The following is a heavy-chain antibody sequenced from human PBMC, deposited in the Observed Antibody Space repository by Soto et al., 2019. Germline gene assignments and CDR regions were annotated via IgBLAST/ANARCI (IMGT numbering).Heavy chain of an antibody. CDR2: IYSGGST. CDR3: ATSYSSGWYYFDY. V-gene: IGHV3-66*01. D-gene: IGHD6-19*01. J-gene: IGHJ4*02. CDR1: GFTVSSNY. Sequence: EVQLVESGGGLVQPGGSLRLSCAASGFTVSSNYMSWVRQAPGKGLEWVSVIYSGGSTYYADSVKGRFTISRDNSKNTLYLQMNSLRAEDTAVYYCATSYSSGWYYFDYWGQGTLVTVSS.